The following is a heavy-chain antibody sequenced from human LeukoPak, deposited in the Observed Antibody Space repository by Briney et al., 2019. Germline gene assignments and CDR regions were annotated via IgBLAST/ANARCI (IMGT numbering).Heavy chain of an antibody. V-gene: IGHV4-59*02. Sequence: PSETLSLTRTVSGGSVNRYYWSWIRQPPGKGLEWIGFIYYSGAANYSPSPESRVTISIDTCRNQISLRLTSVTAADTAVYVCARSTNYYYFYLDVWGRGTTVTVSS. J-gene: IGHJ6*03. CDR2: IYYSGAA. CDR3: ARSTNYYYFYLDV. CDR1: GGSVNRYY.